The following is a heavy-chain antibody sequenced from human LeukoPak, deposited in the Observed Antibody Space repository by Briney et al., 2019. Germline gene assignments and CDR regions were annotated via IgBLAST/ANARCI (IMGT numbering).Heavy chain of an antibody. V-gene: IGHV3-74*01. Sequence: GGSLRLSCAASGFTFSNFWMHWVRQAPGKGLVWVALIYGDGSFTRYADSVKGRFTISRDTAKNTLYLQMNSLKAEDTAVYYCVRQDSGSYLGGYWGQGTLVTVSS. J-gene: IGHJ4*02. CDR2: IYGDGSFT. D-gene: IGHD1-26*01. CDR3: VRQDSGSYLGGY. CDR1: GFTFSNFW.